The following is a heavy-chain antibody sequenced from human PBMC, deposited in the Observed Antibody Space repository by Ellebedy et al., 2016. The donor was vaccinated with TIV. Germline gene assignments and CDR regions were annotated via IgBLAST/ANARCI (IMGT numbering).Heavy chain of an antibody. Sequence: PGGSLRLSCAASGFPFSSYAVSRVRPAPGKGLEWVSAISGSGDSPHYADSVKGRFTISRDNAKNSLYLQMNSLRAEDTAVYYCASPPGVVALWGQGTLVTVSS. D-gene: IGHD3-10*01. V-gene: IGHV3-23*01. CDR3: ASPPGVVAL. CDR2: ISGSGDSP. J-gene: IGHJ4*02. CDR1: GFPFSSYA.